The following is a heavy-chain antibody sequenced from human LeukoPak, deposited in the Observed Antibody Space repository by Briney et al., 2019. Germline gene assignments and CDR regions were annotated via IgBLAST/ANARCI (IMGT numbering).Heavy chain of an antibody. V-gene: IGHV3-7*01. CDR2: IRRDGNEK. J-gene: IGHJ4*02. CDR1: GFTFSNYW. D-gene: IGHD3-22*01. Sequence: PGGSLRLSCGASGFTFSNYWMTWVRQAPGKGLEWVANIRRDGNEKHYVESMEGRFIITRDNAKNSLYLEMDSLRVEDTAVYFCARHRDSDISGSSAGLDYWGQGTLVTVSS. CDR3: ARHRDSDISGSSAGLDY.